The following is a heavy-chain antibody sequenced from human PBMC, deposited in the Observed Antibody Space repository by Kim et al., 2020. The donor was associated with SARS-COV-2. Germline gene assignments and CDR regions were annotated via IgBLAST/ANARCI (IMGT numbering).Heavy chain of an antibody. Sequence: ANYAQKFQGRVTITADESTSTAYMELSSLRSEDTAVYYCARVSRDYGTDYWGQGTLVTVSS. D-gene: IGHD4-17*01. J-gene: IGHJ4*02. CDR2: A. V-gene: IGHV1-69*01. CDR3: ARVSRDYGTDY.